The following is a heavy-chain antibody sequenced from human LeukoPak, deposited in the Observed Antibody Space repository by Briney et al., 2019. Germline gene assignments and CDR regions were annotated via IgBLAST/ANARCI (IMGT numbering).Heavy chain of an antibody. V-gene: IGHV4-38-2*01. CDR1: GYSISSGYY. CDR3: ARYNNYDFWSGYFDY. J-gene: IGHJ4*02. CDR2: IYHSGST. D-gene: IGHD3-3*01. Sequence: PSETLSLTCAVSGYSISSGYYWGWIRQPPGKGLEWIGSIYHSGSTYYNPSLKSRVTISVDTSKNQFSLKLSSVTAADTAVYYCARYNNYDFWSGYFDYWGQGTLVTVSS.